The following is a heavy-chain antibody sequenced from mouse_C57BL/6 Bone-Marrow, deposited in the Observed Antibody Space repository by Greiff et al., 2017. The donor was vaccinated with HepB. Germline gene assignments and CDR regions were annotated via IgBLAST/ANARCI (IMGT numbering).Heavy chain of an antibody. D-gene: IGHD2-5*01. CDR3: ARPAYYSNYFDY. CDR2: IRNKANGYTT. V-gene: IGHV7-3*01. Sequence: EVQLVESGGGLVQPGGSLSLSCAASGFTFTDYYMSWVRQPPGKALEWLGFIRNKANGYTTEYSASVKGRFTISRDNSQSILYLQMNALRAEDSATYYCARPAYYSNYFDYWGQGTTLTVSS. J-gene: IGHJ2*01. CDR1: GFTFTDYY.